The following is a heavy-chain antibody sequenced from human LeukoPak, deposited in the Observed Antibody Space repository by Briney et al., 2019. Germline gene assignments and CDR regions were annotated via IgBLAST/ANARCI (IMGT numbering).Heavy chain of an antibody. V-gene: IGHV3-74*01. CDR2: INSDGSST. J-gene: IGHJ6*02. CDR1: GFTFSTYW. D-gene: IGHD4-11*01. CDR3: PRDRTYTMDV. Sequence: GGSLRLSCAASGFTFSTYWIHCVRQAPGQGLVWVSRINSDGSSTTYADSVKGRFTISRDNAKNTLYLQMNSLRAEDTAVYYCPRDRTYTMDVWGQGTTVTVSS.